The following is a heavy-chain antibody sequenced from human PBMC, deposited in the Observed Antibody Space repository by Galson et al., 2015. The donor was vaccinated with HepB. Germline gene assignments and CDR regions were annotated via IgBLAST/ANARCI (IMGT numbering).Heavy chain of an antibody. CDR3: ARPTVTHDAFDI. Sequence: SLRLSCAASGFTFDDYGMSWVRQAPGKGLEWVSGINWNGGSTGYADSVKGRFTISRDNAKNSLYLQMNSLRAEDTALYHCARPTVTHDAFDIWGQGTMVTVSS. CDR2: INWNGGST. D-gene: IGHD4-17*01. V-gene: IGHV3-20*01. CDR1: GFTFDDYG. J-gene: IGHJ3*02.